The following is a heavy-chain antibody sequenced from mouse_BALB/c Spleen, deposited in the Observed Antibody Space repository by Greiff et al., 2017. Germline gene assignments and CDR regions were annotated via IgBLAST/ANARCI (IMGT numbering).Heavy chain of an antibody. J-gene: IGHJ4*01. CDR1: GFSLTSYG. CDR2: IGAGGST. Sequence: QVQLKESGPGLVAPSQSLSITCTVSGFSLTSYGVHWVRQPPGKGLEWLGVIGAGGSTNYNSALMSRLSISKDNSKSQVFLKMNSLQTDDTAMYYCAKEGGCYAMDYWGQGTSVTVSA. CDR3: AKEGGCYAMDY. V-gene: IGHV2-9*02.